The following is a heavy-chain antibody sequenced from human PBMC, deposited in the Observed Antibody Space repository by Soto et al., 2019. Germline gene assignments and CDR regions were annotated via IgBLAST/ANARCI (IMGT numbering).Heavy chain of an antibody. Sequence: VQMVQSGAEVKEPGSSVKVSCTNSGDTFSHYVMSWVRQAPGQGLEWMGSLAPISGSPNYAERFEGRLTISADAGTSTMYMELRSLKYDDTAVYYSARIGVGRSRWGQGTMVTVSS. CDR3: ARIGVGRSR. D-gene: IGHD1-26*01. V-gene: IGHV1-69*18. CDR2: LAPISGSP. J-gene: IGHJ3*01. CDR1: GDTFSHYV.